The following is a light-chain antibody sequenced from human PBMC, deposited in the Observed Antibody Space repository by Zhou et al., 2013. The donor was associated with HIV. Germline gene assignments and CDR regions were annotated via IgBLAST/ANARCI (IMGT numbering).Light chain of an antibody. V-gene: IGKV1-27*01. Sequence: IQMTQSPSSLSASVGDRVIITCRASQDIRNDLGWYQQKPGKVPKLLIYGASTLLSGVPSRFSGSGSGTDFTLTISSLQPEDFATYYCQKSDIAPFTFGGGTKVEIQ. J-gene: IGKJ4*01. CDR2: GAS. CDR3: QKSDIAPFT. CDR1: QDIRND.